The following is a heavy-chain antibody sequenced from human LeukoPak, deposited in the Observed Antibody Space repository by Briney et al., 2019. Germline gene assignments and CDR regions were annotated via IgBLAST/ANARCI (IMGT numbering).Heavy chain of an antibody. Sequence: GGSLRLSCADSGYTFNHAWITWVRQAPGKGLEWVGRIISKTDRATTDYAAPVKGRFNISRDDSKHTLYLQMNSLKTEDRAVYYCATIGSSRYYDYFDYWGQGSLVTVSS. V-gene: IGHV3-15*01. CDR1: GYTFNHAW. J-gene: IGHJ4*02. CDR2: IISKTDRATT. D-gene: IGHD3-22*01. CDR3: ATIGSSRYYDYFDY.